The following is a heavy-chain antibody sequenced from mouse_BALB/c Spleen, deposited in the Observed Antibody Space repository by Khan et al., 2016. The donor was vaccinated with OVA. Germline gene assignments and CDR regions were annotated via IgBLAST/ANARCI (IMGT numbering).Heavy chain of an antibody. V-gene: IGHV14-4*02. CDR1: GFNIKDYY. CDR3: NAGYFDY. Sequence: EVQLQQSGAELVRSGASVKLSCTASGFNIKDYYMHWVKQRPEQGLEWIGWIDPENGDTEYAPKFQGKATMTADTSSNTAYLQLSSLTSEDTTVYYCNAGYFDYWGQGTTLTVSS. CDR2: IDPENGDT. J-gene: IGHJ2*01.